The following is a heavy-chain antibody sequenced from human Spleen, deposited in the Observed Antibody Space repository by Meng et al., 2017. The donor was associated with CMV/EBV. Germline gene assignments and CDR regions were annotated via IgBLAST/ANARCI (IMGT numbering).Heavy chain of an antibody. CDR1: TFITYA. J-gene: IGHJ4*02. D-gene: IGHD2-2*02. Sequence: TFITYAINCVRLAPGQGLEWMGAIIPIFGTPNYAQKFQGRVTVTADESTSTAYMELSSLRSEDTAVYFCASSRDCTGTNCYSPGLDYWGQGTLVTVSS. V-gene: IGHV1-69*01. CDR3: ASSRDCTGTNCYSPGLDY. CDR2: IIPIFGTP.